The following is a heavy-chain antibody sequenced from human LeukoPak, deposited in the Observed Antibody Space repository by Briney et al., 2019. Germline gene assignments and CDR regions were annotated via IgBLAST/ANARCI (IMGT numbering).Heavy chain of an antibody. V-gene: IGHV4-59*01. Sequence: SETLSLTCTGSGGSISSYYWSWIRQPPGKGLEWIGYIYYSGSTNYNPSLKSRVTISVDTSKNQFSLKLSSVTAADTAVYCCARWGVYPDEGFDYWGQGTLVTVSS. CDR1: GGSISSYY. D-gene: IGHD3-16*01. J-gene: IGHJ4*02. CDR3: ARWGVYPDEGFDY. CDR2: IYYSGST.